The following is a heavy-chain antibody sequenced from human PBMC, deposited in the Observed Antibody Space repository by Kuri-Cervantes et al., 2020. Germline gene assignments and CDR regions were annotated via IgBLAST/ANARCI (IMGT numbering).Heavy chain of an antibody. D-gene: IGHD2-21*02. CDR3: ARVGGGDCWDY. CDR1: GFTFDDYA. CDR2: ISWDGGST. Sequence: GGSLRLSCAASGFTFDDYAMHWVRQAPGKGLEWVSLISWDGGSTYYADSVKGRFTISRDNAKNSLYLQMSSLRAEDTAVYYCARVGGGDCWDYWGQGTLVTVSS. J-gene: IGHJ4*02. V-gene: IGHV3-43D*04.